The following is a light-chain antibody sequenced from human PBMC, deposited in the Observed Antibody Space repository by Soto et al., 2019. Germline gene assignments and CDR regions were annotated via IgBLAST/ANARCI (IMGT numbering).Light chain of an antibody. V-gene: IGLV2-8*01. CDR1: KSDIGVYDI. CDR3: KSYAGSNPYV. Sequence: QSALTQPPSASGSPGQSVTISCTLTKSDIGVYDIVSWYQHHPGKAPRLIIYEVVQRPSGVPDRFSGSKSGNTASLTVSGLQAADEADYFCKSYAGSNPYVFGSGTKVTVL. J-gene: IGLJ1*01. CDR2: EVV.